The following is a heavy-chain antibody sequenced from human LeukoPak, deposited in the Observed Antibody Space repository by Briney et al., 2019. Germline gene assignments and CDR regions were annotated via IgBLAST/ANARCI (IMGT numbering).Heavy chain of an antibody. J-gene: IGHJ4*02. Sequence: HSETLSLTCTASGGPISSSRYFWGWIRQPPGKGLEWIGSINYSGSTYYNPSLKSRVTISVDTSKNQFSLKLSSVTAADTAVFYCARLSPYLGSGSSAFPDDFWGQGTLVTVSS. CDR3: ARLSPYLGSGSSAFPDDF. V-gene: IGHV4-39*01. D-gene: IGHD3-10*01. CDR2: INYSGST. CDR1: GGPISSSRYF.